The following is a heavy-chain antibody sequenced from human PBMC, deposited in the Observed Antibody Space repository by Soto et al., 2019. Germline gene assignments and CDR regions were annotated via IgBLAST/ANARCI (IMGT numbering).Heavy chain of an antibody. CDR1: GFTFENYA. Sequence: EVQLVASGGGLVQPGRSLRLSCGASGFTFENYAIHWVRQAPGKGLQWVSGISWNSDTIVSADSVKGRFTISRDNAKKSVYLQMNSLTAEDTALYFCAKAIPPGSYYSAVDSWGQGTLVTVSS. CDR3: AKAIPPGSYYSAVDS. V-gene: IGHV3-9*01. D-gene: IGHD1-26*01. CDR2: ISWNSDTI. J-gene: IGHJ4*02.